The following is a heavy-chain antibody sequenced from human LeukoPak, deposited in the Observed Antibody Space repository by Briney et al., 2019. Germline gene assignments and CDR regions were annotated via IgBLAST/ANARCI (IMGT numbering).Heavy chain of an antibody. V-gene: IGHV3-21*01. Sequence: GGSLRLSCAASGFTFSSYSMNWVRQAPGKGLEWVSSISSSSSYIYYADSVKGRFTISRDNAKNSLYLQMNSLRAEDTAVYYCARDQAGEYYYGSGSYYKGRVLDYWGQGTLVAVSS. D-gene: IGHD3-10*01. J-gene: IGHJ4*02. CDR2: ISSSSSYI. CDR1: GFTFSSYS. CDR3: ARDQAGEYYYGSGSYYKGRVLDY.